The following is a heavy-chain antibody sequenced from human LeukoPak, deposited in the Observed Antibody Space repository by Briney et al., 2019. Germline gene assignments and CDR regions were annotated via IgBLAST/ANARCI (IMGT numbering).Heavy chain of an antibody. CDR3: ARHTYYDNPFDY. J-gene: IGHJ4*02. V-gene: IGHV4-39*01. Sequence: SETLSLTCTVSGGSISSSSYYWGWIRQPPGKGLEWIGSIYYSGCTYYNPSLKSRVTISVDTSKNQFSLKLSSVTAADTAVYYCARHTYYDNPFDYWGQGTLVTVSS. D-gene: IGHD3-22*01. CDR2: IYYSGCT. CDR1: GGSISSSSYY.